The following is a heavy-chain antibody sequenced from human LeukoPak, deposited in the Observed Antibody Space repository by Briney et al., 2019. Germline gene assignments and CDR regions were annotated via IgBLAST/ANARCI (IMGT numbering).Heavy chain of an antibody. CDR1: GGSISSGGYS. Sequence: SETLSLTCTVSGGSISSGGYSWSWIRQHPGKGLEWIGYIYYSGSTYYNPSLKSRVTISVDTSKNQFSLKLSSVTAADTAVYYCARVLGYFDLWGRGTLVTVSS. CDR3: ARVLGYFDL. J-gene: IGHJ2*01. D-gene: IGHD2-15*01. V-gene: IGHV4-31*03. CDR2: IYYSGST.